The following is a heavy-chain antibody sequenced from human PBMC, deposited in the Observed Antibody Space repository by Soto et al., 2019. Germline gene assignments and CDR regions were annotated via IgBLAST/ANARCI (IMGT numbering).Heavy chain of an antibody. J-gene: IGHJ3*02. CDR2: INSDGSST. Sequence: GGSLRLSCAASGFTFSSYWMHWVRQAPGKGLVWVSRINSDGSSTSYADSVKGRFTISRDNAKNTLYLQMNSLRAEDTAVYYCVRGTWAFAGAFDTWGQGPMVTVS. CDR1: GFTFSSYW. V-gene: IGHV3-74*01. CDR3: VRGTWAFAGAFDT. D-gene: IGHD1-7*01.